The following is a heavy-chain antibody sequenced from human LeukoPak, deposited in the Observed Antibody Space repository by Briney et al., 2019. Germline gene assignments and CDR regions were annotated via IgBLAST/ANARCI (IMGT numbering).Heavy chain of an antibody. D-gene: IGHD3-10*01. CDR3: AKSQQLWFGELLEGFDY. CDR2: ISSRGDSI. J-gene: IGHJ4*02. CDR1: GFPFNDYY. V-gene: IGHV3-11*01. Sequence: GGSLRLSCAASGFPFNDYYMSWIRQAPGKGLEWISYISSRGDSIYYAQSVKGRFTISRDNAKNSLYLQMNSLRGEDTAVYYCAKSQQLWFGELLEGFDYWGQGTLVTVSS.